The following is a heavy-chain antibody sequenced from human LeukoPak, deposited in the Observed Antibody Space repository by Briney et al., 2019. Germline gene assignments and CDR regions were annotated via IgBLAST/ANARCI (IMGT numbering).Heavy chain of an antibody. J-gene: IGHJ6*03. Sequence: GESLKISCKGSGYTFSSYWIGWVRQMPGKGLEWMGIIYPDDSDTRYSPSFEGQVTISADKSISTAYLQWSSLKASDTAMYYCARLAYCSNDVCYSNYYYSMDVWGKGTTVTVSS. CDR2: IYPDDSDT. D-gene: IGHD2-8*01. CDR1: GYTFSSYW. V-gene: IGHV5-51*01. CDR3: ARLAYCSNDVCYSNYYYSMDV.